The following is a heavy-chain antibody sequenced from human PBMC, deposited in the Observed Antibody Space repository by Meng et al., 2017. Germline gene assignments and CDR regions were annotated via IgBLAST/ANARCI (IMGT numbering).Heavy chain of an antibody. Sequence: QAQPQQWGAGLLKPSETLSLTCAVYGGSFSGYYWSWIRQPPGKGLEWIGEINHSGSTNYNPSLKSRVTISVDTSKNQFSLKLSSVTAADTAVYYCARVPGGIGAADYWGQGTLVTVSS. D-gene: IGHD3-10*01. CDR2: INHSGST. CDR3: ARVPGGIGAADY. J-gene: IGHJ4*02. CDR1: GGSFSGYY. V-gene: IGHV4-34*01.